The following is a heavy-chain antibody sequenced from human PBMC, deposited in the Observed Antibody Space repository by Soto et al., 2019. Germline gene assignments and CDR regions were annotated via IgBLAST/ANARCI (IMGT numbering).Heavy chain of an antibody. J-gene: IGHJ4*02. CDR2: IYYTGIT. CDR3: ARGRYCDN. CDR1: GGSISGYY. Sequence: SETLSLTCVVSGGSISGYYWSWIRQPPGKGLEWIGHIYYTGITNYNPSLKSRVTISVDTSKNQFSLKLNSVTAADTALYYCARGRYCDNWGQGTLVTVSS. V-gene: IGHV4-59*01.